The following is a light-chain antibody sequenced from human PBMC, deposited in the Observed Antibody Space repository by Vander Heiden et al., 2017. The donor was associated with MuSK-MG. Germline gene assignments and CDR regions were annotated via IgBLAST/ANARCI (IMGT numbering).Light chain of an antibody. CDR3: QQYGSSKV. CDR1: QSVGSNR. V-gene: IGKV3-20*01. Sequence: EIVLTQSPVTLSLSPGERATLSCRASQSVGSNRLAWYQQKHGQAPRLLIYGASSRATGIPDRFSGSGSGTDFTLTISRLEPDDFAVYYCQQYGSSKVFGGGTKVEIK. J-gene: IGKJ4*01. CDR2: GAS.